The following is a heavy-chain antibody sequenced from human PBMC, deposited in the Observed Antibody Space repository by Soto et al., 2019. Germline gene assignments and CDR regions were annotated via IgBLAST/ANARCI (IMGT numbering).Heavy chain of an antibody. CDR1: GGTFSTSA. V-gene: IGHV1-69*12. Sequence: QVQLVQSGAEVMQPGSSVRVSCKTSGGTFSTSAISWVRQAPGQGLEWMGGIIPVFGTADYTQKFQARVTINADESTTTAYMELGGLRSEDTAVYFCARDKDRVPLGGNYYYAIDVWGQGTTVTVSS. J-gene: IGHJ6*02. D-gene: IGHD2-2*01. CDR2: IIPVFGTA. CDR3: ARDKDRVPLGGNYYYAIDV.